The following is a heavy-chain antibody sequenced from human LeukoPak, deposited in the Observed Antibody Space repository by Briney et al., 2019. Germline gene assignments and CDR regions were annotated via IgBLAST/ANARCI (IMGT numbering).Heavy chain of an antibody. J-gene: IGHJ4*02. CDR1: GYRFGSYW. CDR2: IYPGDSDT. Sequence: GESLKISCQASGYRFGSYWIAWVRQMPGKGLEWMGIIYPGDSDTRYSPSFQGQVTISVDKSISTAYLQWSSLKASDTAMYYCARPPRGGTSKFDYWGQGTLISVSS. V-gene: IGHV5-51*01. CDR3: ARPPRGGTSKFDY. D-gene: IGHD1-7*01.